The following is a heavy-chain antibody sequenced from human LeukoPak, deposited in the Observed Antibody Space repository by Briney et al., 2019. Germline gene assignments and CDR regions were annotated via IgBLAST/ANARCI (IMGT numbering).Heavy chain of an antibody. V-gene: IGHV4-59*08. CDR1: GASISSYS. CDR2: TYYSGST. D-gene: IGHD2-8*02. J-gene: IGHJ4*02. Sequence: SETLSLTCTVSGASISSYSWSWIRQPPGKGLDYIGYTYYSGSTYYNPSLKSRVTISVDTSKNQFSLKLNSVTAADTAVYYCARTGGTIDYWGQGTLVTVSS. CDR3: ARTGGTIDY.